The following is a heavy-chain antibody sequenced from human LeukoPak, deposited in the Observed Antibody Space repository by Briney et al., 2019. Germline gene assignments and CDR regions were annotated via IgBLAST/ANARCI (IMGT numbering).Heavy chain of an antibody. Sequence: ASVKVSCKTSGYTFTSYSINWVRQAPGQGLEWMGWISTYYGNTNNAQQFQGRVTFSTDTATSTAYMELRSLRSDDTAVYYCARDPGGYGYRADYYMDVWGKGTTVTISS. D-gene: IGHD5-18*01. CDR2: ISTYYGNT. J-gene: IGHJ6*03. V-gene: IGHV1-18*01. CDR1: GYTFTSYS. CDR3: ARDPGGYGYRADYYMDV.